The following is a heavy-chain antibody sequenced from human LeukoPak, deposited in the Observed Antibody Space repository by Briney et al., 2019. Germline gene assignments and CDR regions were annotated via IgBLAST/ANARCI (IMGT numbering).Heavy chain of an antibody. CDR3: ARHGALGYYYDSSWFDP. CDR1: GYSFTSYW. D-gene: IGHD3-22*01. CDR2: IYPGDSDT. V-gene: IGHV5-51*01. Sequence: GESLKISCKGSGYSFTSYWIGWVRQMPGKGLEWMGIIYPGDSDTRYSPSFQGQVTISADKSISTAYLQWSSLKASDTAMYHCARHGALGYYYDSSWFDPWGQGTLVTVSS. J-gene: IGHJ5*02.